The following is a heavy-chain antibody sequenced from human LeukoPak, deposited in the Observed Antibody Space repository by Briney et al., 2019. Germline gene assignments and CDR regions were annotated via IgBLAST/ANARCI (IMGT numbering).Heavy chain of an antibody. V-gene: IGHV3-66*01. CDR2: IYSMGST. CDR3: ARDLRGRYSYGFDY. D-gene: IGHD5-18*01. CDR1: GFTVTSNY. J-gene: IGHJ4*02. Sequence: GGSLRLSCAASGFTVTSNYMSWVRQAPGKGLEWVSLIYSMGSTYYTASVKGRFTISRDNSKNTLYLQMNSLRVEDTAVYYCARDLRGRYSYGFDYWGQGTLVTVSS.